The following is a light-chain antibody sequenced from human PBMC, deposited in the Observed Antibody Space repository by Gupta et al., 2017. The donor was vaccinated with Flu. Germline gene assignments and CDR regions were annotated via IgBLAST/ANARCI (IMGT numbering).Light chain of an antibody. CDR1: QSVGTY. J-gene: IGKJ2*01. CDR3: QKLSNWPPST. Sequence: EIVLTQSPATLSLSPGERATLSCRASQSVGTYLAWYQQKPGQTPKLLIYDASNRDTGIQARFSGSGCGKYLSLTISSREQEDFAGYYCQKLSNWPPSTFGQGTRLEI. V-gene: IGKV3-11*01. CDR2: DAS.